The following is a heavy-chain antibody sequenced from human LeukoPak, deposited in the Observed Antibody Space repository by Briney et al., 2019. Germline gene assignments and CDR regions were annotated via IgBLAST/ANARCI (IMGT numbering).Heavy chain of an antibody. J-gene: IGHJ5*02. Sequence: GGSLRLSRAASGFTFSSYGMHWVRQAPGKGLEWVAVIWYDGSNKYYADSVKGRFTISRDNSKNTLYLQMNSLRAEDTAVYYCARSYYDFPNWFDPWGQGTLVTVSS. CDR2: IWYDGSNK. V-gene: IGHV3-33*01. CDR1: GFTFSSYG. CDR3: ARSYYDFPNWFDP. D-gene: IGHD3-3*01.